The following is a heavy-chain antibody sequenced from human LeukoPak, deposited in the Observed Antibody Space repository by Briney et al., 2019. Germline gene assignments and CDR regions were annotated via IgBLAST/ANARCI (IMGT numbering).Heavy chain of an antibody. J-gene: IGHJ6*04. CDR3: ARRAGGAGPYYYYGMDV. D-gene: IGHD1-26*01. CDR2: IIPIFGTA. V-gene: IGHV1-69*01. CDR1: GGTFSSYA. Sequence: SVKVSCKASGGTFSSYAISWVRQAPGQGLEWMGGIIPIFGTANYAQKFQGRVTITADESTSTAYMELSSLRSEDTAVYCCARRAGGAGPYYYYGMDVWGKGTTVTVSS.